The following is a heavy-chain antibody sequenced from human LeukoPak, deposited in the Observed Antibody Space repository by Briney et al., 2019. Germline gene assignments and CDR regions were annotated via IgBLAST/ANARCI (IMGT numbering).Heavy chain of an antibody. D-gene: IGHD2-2*01. CDR1: GFTFSSYS. CDR2: ISSSSSYI. Sequence: GGSLRLSCAASGFTFSSYSMNWVRQAPGKGLEWVSSISSSSSYIYYADSVKGRFTISRDNAKNSLYLQMNSLRAEDTAVYYCAKVTSRIVGLVDYWGQGTLVTVSS. V-gene: IGHV3-21*04. CDR3: AKVTSRIVGLVDY. J-gene: IGHJ4*02.